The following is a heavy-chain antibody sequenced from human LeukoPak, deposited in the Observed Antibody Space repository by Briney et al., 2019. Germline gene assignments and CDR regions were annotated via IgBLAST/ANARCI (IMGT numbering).Heavy chain of an antibody. CDR1: GGSISSSSYY. CDR2: IYYSGST. Sequence: PSETLSLTCTVSGGSISSSSYYWGWIRQPPGKGLEWIGSIYYSGSTYYNPSLKSRVTISVDTSKNQFSLKLSSVTAADTAVYYCARRGSSGRNDYWGQGTLVTVSS. D-gene: IGHD6-25*01. J-gene: IGHJ4*02. CDR3: ARRGSSGRNDY. V-gene: IGHV4-39*01.